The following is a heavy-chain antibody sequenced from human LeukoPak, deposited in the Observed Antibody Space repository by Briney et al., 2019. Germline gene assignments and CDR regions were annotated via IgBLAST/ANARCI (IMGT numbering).Heavy chain of an antibody. CDR2: INPKTGDT. D-gene: IGHD5-12*01. CDR3: ARDGSGKSGYNNPYY. CDR1: GYTFTDYS. J-gene: IGHJ4*02. V-gene: IGHV1-2*02. Sequence: GASVRVSCKASGYTFTDYSVNWVRQAPGQGLEWMGWINPKTGDTNYAQELQGRVTMTRDTSMSTAYLDLSSLRSDDTAGYYCARDGSGKSGYNNPYYWGQGTLVTVSS.